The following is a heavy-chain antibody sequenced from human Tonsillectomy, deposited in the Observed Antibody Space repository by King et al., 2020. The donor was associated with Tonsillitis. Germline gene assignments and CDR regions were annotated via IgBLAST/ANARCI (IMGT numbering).Heavy chain of an antibody. D-gene: IGHD2-15*01. V-gene: IGHV3-30*02. Sequence: VQLVESGGGVVQPGGSLRLSCAASGFTFSSYGMHWVRQAPGKGLEWVAFIRYDGSNIYYADSVKGRFTISRDNSKNTLYLQMNSLRAEDTAVYYCEKDGGAEDSVFDYWGQGTLVTVSS. CDR2: IRYDGSNI. CDR3: EKDGGAEDSVFDY. CDR1: GFTFSSYG. J-gene: IGHJ4*02.